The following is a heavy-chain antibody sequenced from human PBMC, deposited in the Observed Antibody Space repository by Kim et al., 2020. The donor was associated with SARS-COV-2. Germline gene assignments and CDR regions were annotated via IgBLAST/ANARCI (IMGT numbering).Heavy chain of an antibody. CDR3: ARDGPGHSRGDVFDI. D-gene: IGHD6-19*01. CDR2: IIPILGIA. Sequence: SVKVSCKASGGTFSSYAIIWVRQAPGQGLEWMGRIIPILGIANYAQKFQGRVTITADKSTSTAYMELSSLRSEDTAVYYCARDGPGHSRGDVFDIWGQGTRVTVSS. V-gene: IGHV1-69*04. J-gene: IGHJ3*02. CDR1: GGTFSSYA.